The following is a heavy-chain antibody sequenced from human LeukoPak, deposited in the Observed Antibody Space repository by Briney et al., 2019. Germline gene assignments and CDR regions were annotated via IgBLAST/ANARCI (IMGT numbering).Heavy chain of an antibody. CDR3: ARLSRPTAFLGLPPPWSGGFDS. D-gene: IGHD3-3*02. CDR1: GYTFTNYW. Sequence: GESLKISCKGSGYTFTNYWIAWVRQAPGKGLEWMGIIYPGDSDTKYSPSFQGQVTISADKSVTNAYLQWTSLKASDTAMYYCARLSRPTAFLGLPPPWSGGFDSWGQGTRVIVSS. V-gene: IGHV5-51*01. CDR2: IYPGDSDT. J-gene: IGHJ5*01.